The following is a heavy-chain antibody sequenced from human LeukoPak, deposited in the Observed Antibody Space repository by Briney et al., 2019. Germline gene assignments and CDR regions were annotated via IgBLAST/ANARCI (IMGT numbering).Heavy chain of an antibody. V-gene: IGHV6-1*01. D-gene: IGHD1-26*01. CDR1: GDILSSNSAA. CDR2: TYYRSKWYN. Sequence: SQTLSLTCAISGDILSSNSAAWNWVRQSPSRGLGSLGRTYYRSKWYNDYAVSVKSRITISPDTSKNQFSLQLSSVTPEDTAVYYCAREERATFDFWGQGTLVTVSS. J-gene: IGHJ4*02. CDR3: AREERATFDF.